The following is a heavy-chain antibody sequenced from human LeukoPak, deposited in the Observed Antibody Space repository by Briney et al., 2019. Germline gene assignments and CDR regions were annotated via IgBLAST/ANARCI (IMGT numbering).Heavy chain of an antibody. CDR1: GYTFTNYD. J-gene: IGHJ3*02. Sequence: ASVKVSCKASGYTFTNYDINWVRQATGQGLEWMGRMNPNSGNTGYAQELQGRVTMTRNSSISTAFMELSSLRSEDTAVYYCARGGTIYDSILEDAFDIWGQGTMVTVSS. V-gene: IGHV1-8*01. CDR3: ARGGTIYDSILEDAFDI. CDR2: MNPNSGNT. D-gene: IGHD3-22*01.